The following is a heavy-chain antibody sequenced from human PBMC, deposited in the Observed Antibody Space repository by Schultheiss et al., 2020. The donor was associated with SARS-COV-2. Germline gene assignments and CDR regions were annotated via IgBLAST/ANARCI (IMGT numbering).Heavy chain of an antibody. CDR2: ISSSGSTI. CDR3: ARDSYDSSGYPKDYYYGIDV. J-gene: IGHJ6*02. V-gene: IGHV3-48*03. D-gene: IGHD3-22*01. CDR1: GFTFSSYE. Sequence: GGSLRLSCAASGFTFSSYEMNWVRQAPGKGLEWVSYISSSGSTIYYADSVKGRFTISRDNAKNSLYLQMNSLRAEDTAVYYCARDSYDSSGYPKDYYYGIDVWGQGTTVTVSS.